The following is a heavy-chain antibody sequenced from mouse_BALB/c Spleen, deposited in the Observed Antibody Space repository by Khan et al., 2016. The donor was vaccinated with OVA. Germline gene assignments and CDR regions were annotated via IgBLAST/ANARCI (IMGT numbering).Heavy chain of an antibody. Sequence: VQLKESGAELAKPGASVKMSCKASGYTFTTYWMHWVKQRPGQGLEWIGYINPSTGYTEYNQKFKDKDTLTADKSSSTAYMQLSSMTSEDSAVYYCARRGLSGIFAYWGQGTLVTVSA. CDR2: INPSTGYT. CDR1: GYTFTTYW. J-gene: IGHJ3*01. D-gene: IGHD1-1*02. CDR3: ARRGLSGIFAY. V-gene: IGHV1-7*01.